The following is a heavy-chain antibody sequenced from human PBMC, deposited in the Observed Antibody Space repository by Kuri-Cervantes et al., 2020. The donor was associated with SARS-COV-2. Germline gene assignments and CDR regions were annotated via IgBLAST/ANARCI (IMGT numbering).Heavy chain of an antibody. J-gene: IGHJ3*02. CDR2: IGPVGDT. D-gene: IGHD2-2*01. CDR1: GFTFSFDD. Sequence: GGSLRPSCAASGFTFSFDDMHWVRQATGKGLEWVSAIGPVGDTYYAGSVKGRFTISRENAKNPLNLQMNSLRAEDTAVYYCVRVGTAESWGAFDIWGQGTMVTVSS. CDR3: VRVGTAESWGAFDI. V-gene: IGHV3-13*01.